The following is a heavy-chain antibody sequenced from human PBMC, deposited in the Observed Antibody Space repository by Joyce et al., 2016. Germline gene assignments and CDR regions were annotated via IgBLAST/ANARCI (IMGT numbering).Heavy chain of an antibody. CDR1: GFAFSSYW. J-gene: IGHJ4*02. D-gene: IGHD7-27*01. V-gene: IGHV3-74*01. CDR3: GRDYWGTADY. Sequence: EVQLVESGGALVQPGGSLRLSCAASGFAFSSYWMQWVRKAPGKGLEWVSRIKSDGSITHYADSVKGRFTSSRDNAKNTLFLQMNSLRVEDTALYYCGRDYWGTADYWGQGTLVTVSS. CDR2: IKSDGSIT.